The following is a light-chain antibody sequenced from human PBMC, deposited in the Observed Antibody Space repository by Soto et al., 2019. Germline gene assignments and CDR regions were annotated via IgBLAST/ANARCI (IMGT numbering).Light chain of an antibody. CDR3: QQYSSPST. J-gene: IGKJ5*01. CDR2: GAS. CDR1: QRVTSSY. Sequence: EIVLTQSPATLSLSPGERATLSCRASQRVTSSYFAWYQQKPGQAPRLLIYGASSRPTGIPDRFSGSGSGTDFPLTISRLQPEDVAVYYCQQYSSPSTFGQGTRLEIK. V-gene: IGKV3-20*01.